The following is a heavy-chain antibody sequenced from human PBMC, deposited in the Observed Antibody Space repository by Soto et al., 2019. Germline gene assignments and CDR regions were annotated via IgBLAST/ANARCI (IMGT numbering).Heavy chain of an antibody. J-gene: IGHJ4*02. Sequence: QVRLIQSGPEMMQPGASVRVSCKASGFTALSYAFHWVRQAPGQGPEWLGWLNGGVDGTSYSQRFQGRVTISRDTSTNTVHLEVTSLTSEDTAVYYCARELKGVTSFDYWGQGTLVTVSS. CDR2: LNGGVDGT. CDR1: GFTALSYA. V-gene: IGHV1-3*01. D-gene: IGHD3-10*01. CDR3: ARELKGVTSFDY.